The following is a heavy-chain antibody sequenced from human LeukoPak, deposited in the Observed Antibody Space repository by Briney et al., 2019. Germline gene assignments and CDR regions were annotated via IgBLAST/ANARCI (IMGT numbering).Heavy chain of an antibody. V-gene: IGHV1-46*01. D-gene: IGHD2-15*01. J-gene: IGHJ4*02. CDR3: AREGVAPFDY. Sequence: ASVKVSCKASVYTFTSYYMHWVRQAPGQGLEWMGIINPSGGSTSYAQKFQGRVTMTRDTSTSTVYMELRSLRSENTAVYYCAREGVAPFDYWGQGTLVTVSS. CDR2: INPSGGST. CDR1: VYTFTSYY.